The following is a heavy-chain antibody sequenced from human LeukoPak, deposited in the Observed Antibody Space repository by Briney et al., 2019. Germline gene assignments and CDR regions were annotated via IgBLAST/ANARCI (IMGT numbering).Heavy chain of an antibody. D-gene: IGHD5-24*01. Sequence: SETLSLTCAVYGGSFSGYYWSWIRQPPGKGLEWIGEINHSGSTNYNPSLKSRVTISVDTSKNHFSLKLSSVTAADTAVYYCARNRDGYNSFDYWGQGTLVTVSS. V-gene: IGHV4-34*01. J-gene: IGHJ4*02. CDR1: GGSFSGYY. CDR2: INHSGST. CDR3: ARNRDGYNSFDY.